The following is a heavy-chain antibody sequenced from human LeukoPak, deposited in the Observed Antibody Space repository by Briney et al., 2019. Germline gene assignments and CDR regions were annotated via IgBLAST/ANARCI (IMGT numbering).Heavy chain of an antibody. J-gene: IGHJ4*02. V-gene: IGHV4-39*07. CDR2: IYYNGRT. D-gene: IGHD6-13*01. Sequence: SETLSLTCTVSGDSINNNNYYWGWIRQPPGKGLEWIGNIYYNGRTYYSPSLKSRVTISVDRSKNQFSLKLSSVTAADTAVYYCARYSSSWYYFDYWGQGTLVTVSS. CDR1: GDSINNNNYY. CDR3: ARYSSSWYYFDY.